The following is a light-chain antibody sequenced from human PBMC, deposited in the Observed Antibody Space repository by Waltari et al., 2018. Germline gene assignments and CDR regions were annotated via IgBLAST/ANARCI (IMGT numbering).Light chain of an antibody. Sequence: IVLTQSPGSLSLSPGESATLSCMASQGVGKYLACYQQRPGQAPRLLLYHTSIRATGIPDRFSGSGYGTDFMLTISRLEPEDFAVYYCQKYDFLPATFGQGTTVEIK. CDR1: QGVGKY. CDR3: QKYDFLPAT. J-gene: IGKJ1*01. CDR2: HTS. V-gene: IGKV3-20*01.